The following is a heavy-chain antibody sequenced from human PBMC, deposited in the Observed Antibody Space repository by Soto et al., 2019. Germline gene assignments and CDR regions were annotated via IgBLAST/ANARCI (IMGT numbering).Heavy chain of an antibody. CDR1: GGSITSHF. CDR3: ARSYTAMVIDY. CDR2: IYHSGST. D-gene: IGHD5-18*01. V-gene: IGHV4-59*11. Sequence: SETVSLTCTVSGGSITSHFWSWIRQPPGKGLEWIGYIYHSGSTNYNPSLKSRVTISIDTSKNHFSLKLSSVTAADTAVYYCARSYTAMVIDYWGQGTLVTVSS. J-gene: IGHJ4*02.